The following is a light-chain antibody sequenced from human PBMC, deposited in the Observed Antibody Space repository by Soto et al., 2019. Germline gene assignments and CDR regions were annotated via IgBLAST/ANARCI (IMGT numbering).Light chain of an antibody. CDR1: SSDIGGYNY. V-gene: IGLV2-8*01. CDR2: DVT. CDR3: CSYAGNLAV. J-gene: IGLJ2*01. Sequence: QSVLTQPPSASGSPGQSVTISCTGTSSDIGGYNYVSWYQQHPGKAPKLMMSDVTKRPSGVPDRFSGSKSGNTASLTISGLQAEDEADYYCCSYAGNLAVFGGGTKLTVL.